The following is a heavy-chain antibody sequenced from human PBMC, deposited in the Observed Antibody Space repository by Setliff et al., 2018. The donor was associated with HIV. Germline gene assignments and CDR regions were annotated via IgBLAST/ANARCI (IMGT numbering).Heavy chain of an antibody. J-gene: IGHJ4*02. CDR3: AKPPRPSSWPQYYFDY. D-gene: IGHD6-13*01. CDR2: IQYDGTNP. CDR1: GFAFSTYG. V-gene: IGHV3-30*02. Sequence: PGGSLRLSCAASGFAFSTYGMHWVRQAPGKGLEWVAFIQYDGTNPSYADSVTGRFTVSRDDSKNTLYLQMNSLRAEDTAVYYCAKPPRPSSWPQYYFDYWGQGTLVTVSS.